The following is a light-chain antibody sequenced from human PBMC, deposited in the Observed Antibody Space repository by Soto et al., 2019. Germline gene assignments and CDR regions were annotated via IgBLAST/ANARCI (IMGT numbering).Light chain of an antibody. V-gene: IGKV1-5*03. CDR2: KAS. Sequence: DIHMTQSPSTLSASVGDRVTITCRASQTINVWLAWYQQKPGKAPKLLISKASSLESGVPSRFSGSGSGTEFTLTISSLQPDDFATYYCQQYKAYSYTFGQGNELVVK. CDR3: QQYKAYSYT. J-gene: IGKJ2*01. CDR1: QTINVW.